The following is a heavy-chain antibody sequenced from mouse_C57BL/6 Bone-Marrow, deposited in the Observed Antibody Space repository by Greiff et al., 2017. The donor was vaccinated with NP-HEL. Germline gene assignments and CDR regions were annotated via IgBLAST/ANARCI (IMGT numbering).Heavy chain of an antibody. CDR2: IYPGDGDT. J-gene: IGHJ2*01. CDR3: AKDWNYFDY. D-gene: IGHD4-1*01. CDR1: GYAFSSYW. Sequence: LKQSGASVKISCKASGYAFSSYWLNWVKQWPGKGLEWLGQIYPGDGDTNYNGKFKGKATLTADKSSSTAYMQLSSLTSEDSAVYFGAKDWNYFDYWGQGTTLTVSS. V-gene: IGHV1-80*01.